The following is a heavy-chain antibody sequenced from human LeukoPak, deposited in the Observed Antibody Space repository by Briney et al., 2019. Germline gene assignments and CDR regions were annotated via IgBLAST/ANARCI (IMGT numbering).Heavy chain of an antibody. D-gene: IGHD2-21*02. J-gene: IGHJ6*03. CDR1: GYTLTELS. CDR2: FDPEDGET. CDR3: ARVSPPVVVTAIYYYYYMDV. V-gene: IGHV1-24*01. Sequence: ASVKVSCKVSGYTLTELSMHWVRQAPGKGLEWMGGFDPEDGETIYAQKFQGRVTMTEDTSTDTAYMELSSLRSDDTAVYYRARVSPPVVVTAIYYYYYMDVWGKGTTVTVSS.